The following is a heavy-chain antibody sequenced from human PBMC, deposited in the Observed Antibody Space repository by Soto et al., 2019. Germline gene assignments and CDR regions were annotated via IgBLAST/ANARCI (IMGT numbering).Heavy chain of an antibody. J-gene: IGHJ4*02. CDR2: ISGGGDTT. CDR3: AKGRGGSGSLTPRVDF. V-gene: IGHV3-23*01. CDR1: GFTFNNYA. D-gene: IGHD3-10*01. Sequence: EVQLLESGGGLVQPGGSLRLSCAASGFTFNNYAMTWVRQSPGKGLEWVSAISGGGDTTSYADSVKGRFTVSRDGSKNPQYLQMSSLRAEDTALYYCAKGRGGSGSLTPRVDFWGQGTLVTVSS.